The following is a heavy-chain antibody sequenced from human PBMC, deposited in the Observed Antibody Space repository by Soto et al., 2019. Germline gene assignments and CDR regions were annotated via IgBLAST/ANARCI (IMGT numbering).Heavy chain of an antibody. Sequence: SVKVCSKASGDSLRRSCFNWARLVPGKGLEWMGGTTAILGTRDYAQKFQRRMTITSDESTTTSYLELNSLTSDDTAVYDCAEGDSSDTGGQWGKRSRGTVS. D-gene: IGHD5-18*01. CDR1: GDSLRRSC. J-gene: IGHJ6*03. CDR3: AEGDSSDTGGQ. V-gene: IGHV1-69*13. CDR2: TTAILGTR.